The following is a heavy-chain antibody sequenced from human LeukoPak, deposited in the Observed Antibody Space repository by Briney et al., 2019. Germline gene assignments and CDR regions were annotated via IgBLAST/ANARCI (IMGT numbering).Heavy chain of an antibody. CDR1: GFTFSSYW. V-gene: IGHV3-74*01. J-gene: IGHJ6*02. CDR3: ARDSYYYDDRGSHYYGIDV. Sequence: GGSLRLSCGASGFTFSSYWMHWVRQAPGKGLVWVSRIRSDGSRTDYADSVKGRFIISRDNAKNTLYLQMSSLRVEDTAVYYCARDSYYYDDRGSHYYGIDVWGHGTTVTVSS. D-gene: IGHD3-22*01. CDR2: IRSDGSRT.